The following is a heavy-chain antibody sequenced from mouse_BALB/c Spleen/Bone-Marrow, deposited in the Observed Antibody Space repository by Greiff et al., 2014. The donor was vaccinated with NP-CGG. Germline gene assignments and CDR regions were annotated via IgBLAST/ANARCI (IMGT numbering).Heavy chain of an antibody. Sequence: VQLQQSGPELVRPGVSVKISCKGSGYTFTDYAMHWVKQSHAKSLEWIGVISTYYGNTNHNQKFKGKATMTVDKSSSTAYMELARLTSEDSAIYYCARKRLTGASYWYFDVRGAGTRSPSPQ. J-gene: IGHJ1*01. D-gene: IGHD4-1*01. CDR3: ARKRLTGASYWYFDV. CDR2: ISTYYGNT. CDR1: GYTFTDYA. V-gene: IGHV1-67*01.